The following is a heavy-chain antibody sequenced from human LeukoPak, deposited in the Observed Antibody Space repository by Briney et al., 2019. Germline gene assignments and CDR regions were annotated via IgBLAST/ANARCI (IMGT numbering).Heavy chain of an antibody. Sequence: ASVKVSCKASGYTFTGYYIHWVRQAPGQGLEWMGWINPNSGNTAYAQKFQGRVTMTRSTSKNTAYMELSSLTSDDMAVYYCARESGFYASGSRFWGQGTLVIVSS. CDR2: INPNSGNT. V-gene: IGHV1-8*02. CDR3: ARESGFYASGSRF. J-gene: IGHJ4*02. CDR1: GYTFTGYY. D-gene: IGHD3-10*01.